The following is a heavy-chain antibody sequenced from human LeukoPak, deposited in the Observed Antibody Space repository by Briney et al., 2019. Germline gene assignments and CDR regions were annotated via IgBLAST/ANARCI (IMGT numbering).Heavy chain of an antibody. Sequence: SGGSLRLSCAASGFNFNNFAMSWVRQAPGKGPEWLSAMTGPADTTYYAESVKGRFTISRDNAKNSLYLQMNTLRAEDTAVYYCARAVTYCSGGSCYSGLPSAYWGQGTQVTVSS. CDR2: MTGPADTT. D-gene: IGHD2-15*01. CDR1: GFNFNNFA. J-gene: IGHJ4*02. CDR3: ARAVTYCSGGSCYSGLPSAY. V-gene: IGHV3-23*01.